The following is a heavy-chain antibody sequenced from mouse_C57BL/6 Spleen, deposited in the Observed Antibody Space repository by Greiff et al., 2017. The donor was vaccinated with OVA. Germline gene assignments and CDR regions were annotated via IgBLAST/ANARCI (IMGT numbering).Heavy chain of an antibody. CDR2: IDPSDSYT. D-gene: IGHD1-1*01. CDR3: ARPYYYSSSSYAMDY. V-gene: IGHV1-50*01. J-gene: IGHJ4*01. CDR1: GYTFTSYW. Sequence: QVQLKQPGAELVKPGASVKLSCKASGYTFTSYWMQWVKQRPGQGLEWIGEIDPSDSYTNYNQKFKGKATLTVDTSSSTAYMQLSSLTSEDSAVYYCARPYYYSSSSYAMDYWGQGTSVTVSS.